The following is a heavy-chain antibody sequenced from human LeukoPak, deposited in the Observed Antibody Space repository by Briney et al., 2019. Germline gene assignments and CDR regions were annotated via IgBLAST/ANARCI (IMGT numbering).Heavy chain of an antibody. J-gene: IGHJ4*02. CDR1: GYTFTSYG. D-gene: IGHD3-10*01. Sequence: ASVKVSCKASGYTFTSYGISWVRQAPGQGLEWMGWISAYNGNTNYAQKLQGRVTMTTDTSTSTAYMELRRLRSDDTAVYYCARYMVRGVITPPFDYWGQGTLVTVSS. CDR2: ISAYNGNT. V-gene: IGHV1-18*01. CDR3: ARYMVRGVITPPFDY.